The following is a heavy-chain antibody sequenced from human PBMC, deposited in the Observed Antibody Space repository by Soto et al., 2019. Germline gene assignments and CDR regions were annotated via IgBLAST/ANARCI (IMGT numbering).Heavy chain of an antibody. CDR3: ARAARTLRGGRMWWTNFDG. CDR1: GGTFSSYG. CDR2: IIPIFGTT. Sequence: QMQLVQSGAEVKKPGSSVKVSCKASGGTFSSYGINWVRQAPGQGLEWMGGIIPIFGTTNYAQKFQGRVTITADESRSTAYMELSSLGSEDTALYYCARAARTLRGGRMWWTNFDGWGQGTLVTVSS. J-gene: IGHJ4*02. D-gene: IGHD2-21*01. V-gene: IGHV1-69*01.